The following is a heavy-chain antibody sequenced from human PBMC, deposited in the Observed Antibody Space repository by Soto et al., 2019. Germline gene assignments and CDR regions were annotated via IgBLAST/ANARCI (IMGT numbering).Heavy chain of an antibody. CDR1: GFSSGSNG. CDR2: TSYDGSIN. V-gene: IGHV3-30*03. J-gene: IGHJ6*02. D-gene: IGHD4-17*01. Sequence: GGSLRLSCARSGFSSGSNGMHWVRRAPGKGLEWVTFTSYDGSINYYADSVKGRFTMSRDNSKNLLYLQMNSLRTEDTAVYYCVRRSTVSYYAVDVWGQGTTVTVSS. CDR3: VRRSTVSYYAVDV.